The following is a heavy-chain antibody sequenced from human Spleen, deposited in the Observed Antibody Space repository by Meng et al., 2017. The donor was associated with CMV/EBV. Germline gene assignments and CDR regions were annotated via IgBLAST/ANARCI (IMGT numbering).Heavy chain of an antibody. CDR2: ISGSGGST. Sequence: SGFGLSTFDMSWVRQAPGKGLEWVSSISGSGGSTFYADSVKGRFTISRDNSKRTMYLQMDSLRAEDTALYYCAKGPQAIQINWFDSWGQGTLVTVSS. J-gene: IGHJ5*01. V-gene: IGHV3-23*01. CDR3: AKGPQAIQINWFDS. CDR1: GFGLSTFD.